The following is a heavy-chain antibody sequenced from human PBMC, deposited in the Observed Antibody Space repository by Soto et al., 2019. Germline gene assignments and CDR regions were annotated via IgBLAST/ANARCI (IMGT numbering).Heavy chain of an antibody. V-gene: IGHV3-23*01. D-gene: IGHD3-16*01. J-gene: IGHJ3*02. CDR3: AKTPNMMTPAFDI. Sequence: PGGSLRLSCVASGFTFSSYAMSWVRQAPGKGLEWVSAISGSGGSTYDADSVKGRFTISRDNSKNTLYLQMNSLRAEDTAVYYCAKTPNMMTPAFDIWGQGTMVTVSS. CDR1: GFTFSSYA. CDR2: ISGSGGST.